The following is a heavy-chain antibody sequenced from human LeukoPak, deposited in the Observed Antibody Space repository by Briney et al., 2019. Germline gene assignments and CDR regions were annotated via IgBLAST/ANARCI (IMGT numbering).Heavy chain of an antibody. Sequence: GGSLRLPCVASGFTFDDYAMHWVRQAPGKGLEWVSGISWNSGSIGYADSVKGRFTISRDNAKHSLYLQMNSLRAEDTALYYCAKDSEYSSSAVFDYWGQGTLVTVSS. CDR2: ISWNSGSI. CDR3: AKDSEYSSSAVFDY. CDR1: GFTFDDYA. V-gene: IGHV3-9*01. J-gene: IGHJ4*02. D-gene: IGHD6-6*01.